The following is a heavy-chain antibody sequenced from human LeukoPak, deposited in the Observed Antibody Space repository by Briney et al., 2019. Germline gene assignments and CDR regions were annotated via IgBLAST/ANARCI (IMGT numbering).Heavy chain of an antibody. V-gene: IGHV3-23*01. J-gene: IGHJ4*02. CDR2: ISGGGRDGT. CDR1: GFTFLHYG. CDR3: AKGYYDSSGLVDY. D-gene: IGHD3-22*01. Sequence: GGPLRLSCAASGFTFLHYGMSWVRQAPGKGLEWVSAISGGGRDGTFYADSVKGRFTISRDNSKNTLYLQMNSLRAEDTAVYYCAKGYYDSSGLVDYWGQGTLVTVSS.